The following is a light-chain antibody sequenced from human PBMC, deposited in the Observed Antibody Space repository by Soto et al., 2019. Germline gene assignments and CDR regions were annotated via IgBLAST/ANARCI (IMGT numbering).Light chain of an antibody. CDR1: TGAVTSGHY. CDR3: LLSYSGARV. Sequence: QAVVTQEPSVTVSPGGTVTLTCGSSTGAVTSGHYPYWFQQKPGQAPRTLFYNTSNKHSWTPARFSCSLLGGKAALTLSGAQPEDEAEYYCLLSYSGARVFGGGTKLTVL. CDR2: NTS. V-gene: IGLV7-46*01. J-gene: IGLJ3*02.